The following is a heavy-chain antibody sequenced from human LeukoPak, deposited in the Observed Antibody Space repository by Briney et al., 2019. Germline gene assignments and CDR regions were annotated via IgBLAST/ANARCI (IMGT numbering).Heavy chain of an antibody. Sequence: GESLKISCKGSGYSFTSYWICWARQMPGKGLEWMGIIYPGDSDTRYSPSFQGQVTISADKSISTAYLQWSSLKASDTAMYYCARLARGPWRYYYGSSGYWRHFDYWGQGTLVTVSS. CDR2: IYPGDSDT. J-gene: IGHJ4*02. CDR1: GYSFTSYW. V-gene: IGHV5-51*01. CDR3: ARLARGPWRYYYGSSGYWRHFDY. D-gene: IGHD3-22*01.